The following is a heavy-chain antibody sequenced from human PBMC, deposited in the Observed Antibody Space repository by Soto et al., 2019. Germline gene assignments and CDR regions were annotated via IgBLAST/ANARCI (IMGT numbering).Heavy chain of an antibody. CDR3: ARWYYYDSSGYYYCFDY. J-gene: IGHJ4*02. CDR1: GGTFSSYA. D-gene: IGHD3-22*01. Sequence: SVKVSCKASGGTFSSYAISWVRQAPGQGLEWMGGIIPIFGTANYAQKFQGRVTITADKSTSTAYMELSSLRSEDTAVYYCARWYYYDSSGYYYCFDYWGQGTLVTVSS. V-gene: IGHV1-69*06. CDR2: IIPIFGTA.